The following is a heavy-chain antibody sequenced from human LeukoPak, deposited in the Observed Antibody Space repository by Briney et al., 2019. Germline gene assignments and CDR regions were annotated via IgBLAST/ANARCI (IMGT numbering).Heavy chain of an antibody. CDR3: ARGDCSGGSCYSHYYYYMDV. CDR1: GGTFSSYA. J-gene: IGHJ6*03. V-gene: IGHV1-69*13. Sequence: ASVKVSCKASGGTFSSYAISWVRQAPGQGLEWMGGIIPIFGTANYAQKFQGRVTITADESTSTAYMELSSLRSEDTAVYYCARGDCSGGSCYSHYYYYMDVWGKGTTVTISS. D-gene: IGHD2-15*01. CDR2: IIPIFGTA.